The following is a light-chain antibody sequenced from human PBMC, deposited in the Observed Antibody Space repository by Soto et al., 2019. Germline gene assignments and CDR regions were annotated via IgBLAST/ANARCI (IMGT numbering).Light chain of an antibody. CDR3: AAWDDRLSGHVM. Sequence: QSVLTQPPTASGTPGQSVTISCSGSSSNVGSNFVFWYQQLPGKAPQLLIYKNNQRPSGVPDRFSGSKSGTSASLAISGLRSEDEADYYCAAWDDRLSGHVMFGGGTKLTVL. V-gene: IGLV1-47*01. J-gene: IGLJ3*02. CDR1: SSNVGSNF. CDR2: KNN.